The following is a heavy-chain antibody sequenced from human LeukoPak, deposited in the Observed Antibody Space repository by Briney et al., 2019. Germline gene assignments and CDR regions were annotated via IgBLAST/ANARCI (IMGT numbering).Heavy chain of an antibody. CDR2: ISSSGPTI. CDR3: TRGPTYYYYYYMDV. Sequence: GGSLRLSCAASGFTFSNYEFNWVRQAPGKGLEWVSYISSSGPTIYYADSVKGRFTISRDNAKNSLYLQMNSLRAEDTAVYYCTRGPTYYYYYYMDVWGKGTTVTISS. V-gene: IGHV3-48*03. CDR1: GFTFSNYE. J-gene: IGHJ6*03.